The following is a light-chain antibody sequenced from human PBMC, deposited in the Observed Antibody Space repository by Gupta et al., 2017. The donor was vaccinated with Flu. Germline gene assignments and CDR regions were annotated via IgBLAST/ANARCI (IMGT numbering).Light chain of an antibody. CDR3: QSYDGANWV. CDR2: QGD. J-gene: IGLJ3*02. CDR1: SGAFPSAF. V-gene: IGLV6-57*02. Sequence: SGAFPSAFVQWLQQRPASAPTTVIYQGDQRPSEVPARSSGSIDTASNSASLVISGRMTEDEADYYCQSYDGANWVFGGGTKLTVL.